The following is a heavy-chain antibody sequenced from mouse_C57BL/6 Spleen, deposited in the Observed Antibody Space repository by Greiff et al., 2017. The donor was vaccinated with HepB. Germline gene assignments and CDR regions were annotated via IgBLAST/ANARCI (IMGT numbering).Heavy chain of an antibody. D-gene: IGHD1-1*01. V-gene: IGHV1-61*01. CDR1: GYTFTSYW. J-gene: IGHJ2*01. CDR3: ARVTVVATDY. CDR2: IYPSDSET. Sequence: QVQLQQPGAELVRPGSSVKLSCKASGYTFTSYWMDWVKQRPGQGLEWIGNIYPSDSETHYNQKFKDKATLTVDKSSSTAYMQLSSLTSEDSAVYYCARVTVVATDYWGQGTTLTVSS.